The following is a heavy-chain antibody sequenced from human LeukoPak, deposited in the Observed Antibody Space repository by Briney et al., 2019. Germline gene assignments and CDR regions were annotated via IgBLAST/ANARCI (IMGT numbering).Heavy chain of an antibody. CDR1: GFTFSSYG. J-gene: IGHJ4*02. D-gene: IGHD6-25*01. Sequence: GGTRRRSCAASGFTFSSYGMSLVRQAPGKGLEWVSAISGSGGSTYYADSVKGRFTISRDNSKNTVYLQMNSLRAEDTAVYYCATPSGGYWGQGTLVTVSS. V-gene: IGHV3-23*01. CDR3: ATPSGGY. CDR2: ISGSGGST.